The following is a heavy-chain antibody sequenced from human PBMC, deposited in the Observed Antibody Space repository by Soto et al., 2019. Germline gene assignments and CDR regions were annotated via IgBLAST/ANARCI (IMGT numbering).Heavy chain of an antibody. CDR3: GKSHYDSSGYYIIDH. D-gene: IGHD3-22*01. J-gene: IGHJ5*02. CDR1: GGSISGTC. Sequence: PSETLSLTCTVSGGSISGTCWSWVRQSPGKGLEWIGYFCYTGSTNYNPSLKSRVTISVDRSKTQCSLKLTSVTAADTAVYYCGKSHYDSSGYYIIDHWGQGTLVTVSS. CDR2: FCYTGST. V-gene: IGHV4-59*01.